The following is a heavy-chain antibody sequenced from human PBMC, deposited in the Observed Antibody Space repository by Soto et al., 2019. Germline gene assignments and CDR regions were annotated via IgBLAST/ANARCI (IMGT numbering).Heavy chain of an antibody. CDR2: IVNDGTEQ. V-gene: IGHV3-33*01. D-gene: IGHD4-17*01. CDR1: GFSFSIHG. CDR3: ARDDLYVDNGLDH. Sequence: QVQLVESGGGVVRPGTSLRLSCEATGFSFSIHGMHWVRQAPGKGLEWLAVIVNDGTEQAYSDSVKGRFTISRDNSKNTLYLQMNNLRAEDTAVDYCARDDLYVDNGLDHWGQGVLVTVSS. J-gene: IGHJ4*02.